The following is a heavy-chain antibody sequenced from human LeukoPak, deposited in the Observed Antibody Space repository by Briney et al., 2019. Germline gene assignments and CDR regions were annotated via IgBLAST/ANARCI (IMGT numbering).Heavy chain of an antibody. CDR3: ARAVVVAGFYFYYYMDV. D-gene: IGHD2-15*01. Sequence: SETLSLTCAVYDGSFSGYYWSWIRQPPGKGLEWIGEINHSGSTNYNPSLKSRVTISIDTSKNQFSLKLSSVTAADTAVFYCARAVVVAGFYFYYYMDVWGKGTTVTVSS. J-gene: IGHJ6*03. V-gene: IGHV4-34*01. CDR2: INHSGST. CDR1: DGSFSGYY.